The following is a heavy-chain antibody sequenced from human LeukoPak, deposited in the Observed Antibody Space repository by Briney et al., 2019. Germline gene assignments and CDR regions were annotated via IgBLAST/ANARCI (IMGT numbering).Heavy chain of an antibody. CDR3: ARGACSGGSCHGGYFDS. V-gene: IGHV4-59*01. CDR1: GGSINSYF. Sequence: SVTLTLTCTVSGGSINSYFWSWIRQPPGRGLDWIGFIYASGSTNYNPSLNSRVTISVDTSKNQFSLKLHSVTAADTAVYFCARGACSGGSCHGGYFDSWGQGTLVSVSS. J-gene: IGHJ4*02. D-gene: IGHD2-15*01. CDR2: IYASGST.